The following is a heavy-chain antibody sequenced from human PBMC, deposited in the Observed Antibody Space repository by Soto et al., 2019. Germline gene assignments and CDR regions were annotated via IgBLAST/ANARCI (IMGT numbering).Heavy chain of an antibody. Sequence: EVQLVESGGGLVQPGGSLRLSCAASGFTVSSKYMSWVRQAPGKGLEWVSVVYSGGSTNNADSVKGRFTISRDNSKNTLFLQMESLRAEDRAVYYCAGGGTYTSAFFYWGQGTLVTVSS. CDR1: GFTVSSKY. V-gene: IGHV3-66*01. CDR3: AGGGTYTSAFFY. CDR2: VYSGGST. J-gene: IGHJ4*02. D-gene: IGHD3-16*01.